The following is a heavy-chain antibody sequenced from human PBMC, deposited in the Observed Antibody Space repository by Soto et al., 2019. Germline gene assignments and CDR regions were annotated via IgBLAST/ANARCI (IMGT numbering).Heavy chain of an antibody. CDR3: AKRRSYESYFDY. V-gene: IGHV3-23*01. D-gene: IGHD1-26*01. CDR2: ISGSGGST. Sequence: SLRLSCAASGFTFSSYAMSWVRQAPGKGLEWVSAISGSGGSTYYADSVKGRFTISRDNSKNTLYLQMNSLRAEDTAVYYCAKRRSYESYFDYWGQGTLVTVSS. CDR1: GFTFSSYA. J-gene: IGHJ4*02.